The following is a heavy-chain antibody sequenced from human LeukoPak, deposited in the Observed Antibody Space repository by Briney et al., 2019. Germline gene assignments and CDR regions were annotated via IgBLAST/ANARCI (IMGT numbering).Heavy chain of an antibody. V-gene: IGHV3-30*03. CDR3: ARGGEMATFDY. D-gene: IGHD5-24*01. J-gene: IGHJ4*02. CDR1: GFTVSSNY. Sequence: GGSLRLSCAASGFTVSSNYMSWVRQAPGKGLEWVTFIISDGSNKNYVDSVKGRFTISRDNSKNTLYLQMNSLRPEDTAVYYCARGGEMATFDYWGQGTLVTVSS. CDR2: IISDGSNK.